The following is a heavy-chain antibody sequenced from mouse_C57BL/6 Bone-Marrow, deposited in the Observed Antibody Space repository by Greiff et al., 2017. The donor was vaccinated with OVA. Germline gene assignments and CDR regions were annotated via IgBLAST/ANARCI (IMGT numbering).Heavy chain of an antibody. J-gene: IGHJ2*01. Sequence: VQLQESGAELARPGASVKLSCKASGYTFTSYGISWVKQRTGQGLEWIGEIYPRSGNTYYNEKFKGKATLTVDTSSSTAYMQLSSLTSEDSAVYYCARGSYYAYFDYWGQGTTLTVSS. V-gene: IGHV1-81*01. CDR2: IYPRSGNT. CDR3: ARGSYYAYFDY. D-gene: IGHD1-1*01. CDR1: GYTFTSYG.